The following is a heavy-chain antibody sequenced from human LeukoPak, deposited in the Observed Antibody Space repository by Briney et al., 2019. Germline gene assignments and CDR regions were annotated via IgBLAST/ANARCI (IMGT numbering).Heavy chain of an antibody. J-gene: IGHJ5*02. CDR2: ISSSSSTI. V-gene: IGHV3-48*04. CDR3: ARVHDSSSRTPNWFDP. D-gene: IGHD3-22*01. Sequence: GGSLRLSCAASGFTFSSYSMNWVRQAPGKGLEWVSYISSSSSTIYYADSVKGRFTISRDNAKNSLYLQMNSLRAEDTAVYYCARVHDSSSRTPNWFDPWGQGTLVTVSS. CDR1: GFTFSSYS.